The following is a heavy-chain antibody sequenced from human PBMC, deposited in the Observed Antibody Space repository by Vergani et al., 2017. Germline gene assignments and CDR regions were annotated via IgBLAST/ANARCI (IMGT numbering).Heavy chain of an antibody. D-gene: IGHD3-10*01. CDR1: GFSLRTSGMC. CDR2: IDWDDDK. V-gene: IGHV2-70*01. CDR3: ARIVSSERGGGLFDY. Sequence: QVTLRESGPALVKPTQTLTLPCTFSGFSLRTSGMCVRWIRPPPGKALEWLALIDWDDDKYYSTSLKTRLTISKDTSKNQVVLTMTNMDPVDTATYYCARIVSSERGGGLFDYWGQGTLVTVSS. J-gene: IGHJ4*02.